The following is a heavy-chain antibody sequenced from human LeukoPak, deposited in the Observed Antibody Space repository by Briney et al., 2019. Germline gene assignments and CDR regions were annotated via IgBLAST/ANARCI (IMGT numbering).Heavy chain of an antibody. V-gene: IGHV4-30-2*01. J-gene: IGHJ4*02. CDR1: GGSLSNGGYS. Sequence: SETLSLTCAVSGGSLSNGGYSWSWIRQPPGEGLEWIGLIYHSGTTHYNPSLKSRLTFSLDKSKNQFSLKLTSVTAADTALYYCARNYYGSGSFYVHNWGQGTLVTVSS. CDR3: ARNYYGSGSFYVHN. CDR2: IYHSGTT. D-gene: IGHD3-10*01.